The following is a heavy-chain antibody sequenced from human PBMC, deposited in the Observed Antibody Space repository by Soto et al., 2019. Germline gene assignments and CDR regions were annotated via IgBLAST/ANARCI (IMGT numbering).Heavy chain of an antibody. D-gene: IGHD5-18*01. V-gene: IGHV4-59*11. Sequence: SEPLSLTCTVSGGSISSHYWSWIRQPPWKGLEWIGHIYYNGNTNYNPSLKSRVTILVDTSKNQVSLKVNSVTAADTAVYYCARDHPHSYGVYYFDYWGQGTPVTVSS. J-gene: IGHJ4*02. CDR3: ARDHPHSYGVYYFDY. CDR2: IYYNGNT. CDR1: GGSISSHY.